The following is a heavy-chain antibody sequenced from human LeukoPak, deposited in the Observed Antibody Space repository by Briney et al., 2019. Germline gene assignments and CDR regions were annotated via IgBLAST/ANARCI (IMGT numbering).Heavy chain of an antibody. V-gene: IGHV4-59*01. CDR2: IYYSGST. Sequence: SETLSLTCTVSGGSISSYYWSWIRQPPGKGLEWIGYIYYSGSTNYNPSLKSRVTISVDTSKNQFSLKLSSVTAADTAVYYCARAWVRIAAAGTAWFDPWGQGTLVTVSS. CDR1: GGSISSYY. CDR3: ARAWVRIAAAGTAWFDP. D-gene: IGHD6-13*01. J-gene: IGHJ5*02.